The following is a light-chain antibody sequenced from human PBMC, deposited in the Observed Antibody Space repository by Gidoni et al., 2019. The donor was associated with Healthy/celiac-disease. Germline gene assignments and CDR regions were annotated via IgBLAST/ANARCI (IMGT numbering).Light chain of an antibody. CDR3: QKYNSAPRT. J-gene: IGKJ4*01. CDR1: QGISKY. CDR2: AAS. V-gene: IGKV1-27*01. Sequence: DLQMTQSPSSLSASVGDRVTITCRASQGISKYLAWYQQKPGKVPKLLIYAASTLQSGVPSRFSGSGSGTDFTLTISSLQPEDVATYYCQKYNSAPRTFXGXTKVEIK.